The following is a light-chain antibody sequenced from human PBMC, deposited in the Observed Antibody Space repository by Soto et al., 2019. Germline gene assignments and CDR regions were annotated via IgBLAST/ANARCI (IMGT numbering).Light chain of an antibody. CDR3: QPFNGFPLT. J-gene: IGKJ4*01. CDR2: DAS. CDR1: QDIGSA. V-gene: IGKV1-13*02. Sequence: IQLTQSPSSLSASVGDRVTITCRAGQDIGSALAWYQQRPGKAPKLLLYDASNLEAGVPSRFSGSGSGTDFTLTITSLRPEDFATYYCQPFNGFPLTFGGGTKVQIK.